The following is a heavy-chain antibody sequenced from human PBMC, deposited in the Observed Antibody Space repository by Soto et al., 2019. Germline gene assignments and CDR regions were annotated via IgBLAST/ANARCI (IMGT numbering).Heavy chain of an antibody. V-gene: IGHV1-46*01. CDR1: GYTFTRYY. CDR2: INPSGST. D-gene: IGHD1-7*01. J-gene: IGHJ4*02. CDR3: ARDHRTGTTLPPGPVDY. Sequence: ASVKVSCKASGYTFTRYYMHWVRQAPGQGLECMGIINPSGSTTYAQKFQGRVTMTRDTSTSTVYMELSSLRSEDTAVYYCARDHRTGTTLPPGPVDYWGQGTLVTVSS.